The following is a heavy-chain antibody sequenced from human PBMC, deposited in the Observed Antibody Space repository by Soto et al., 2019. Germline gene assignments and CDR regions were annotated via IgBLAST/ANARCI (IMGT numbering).Heavy chain of an antibody. V-gene: IGHV3-23*01. CDR1: GFTFSSYA. CDR3: AKDSGYSGYDARGDYFDY. CDR2: ISGSGGST. D-gene: IGHD5-12*01. J-gene: IGHJ4*02. Sequence: GGSLRLSCAASGFTFSSYAMSWVRQAPGKGLEWVSAISGSGGSTYYADSVKGRFTISRDNSKNTLYLQMNSLRAEDTAVYYCAKDSGYSGYDARGDYFDYWGQGTLVTVSS.